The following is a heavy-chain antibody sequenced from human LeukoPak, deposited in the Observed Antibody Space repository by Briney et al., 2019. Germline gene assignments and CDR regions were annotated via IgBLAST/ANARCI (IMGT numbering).Heavy chain of an antibody. CDR2: IYTSGST. D-gene: IGHD3-3*01. CDR3: ARGVGLYDFWSGNWFDP. CDR1: GGSISSYY. J-gene: IGHJ5*02. V-gene: IGHV4-4*07. Sequence: SETLSLTCTVSGGSISSYYWSWTRQPAGKGLEWIGRIYTSGSTNYNPSLKSRVTMSVDTSKNQFSLKLSSVTAADTAVYYCARGVGLYDFWSGNWFDPWGQGTLVTVSS.